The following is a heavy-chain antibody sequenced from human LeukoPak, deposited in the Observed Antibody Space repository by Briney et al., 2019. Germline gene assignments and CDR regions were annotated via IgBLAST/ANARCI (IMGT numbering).Heavy chain of an antibody. J-gene: IGHJ4*02. CDR1: GGSISSSSYY. D-gene: IGHD3-10*01. CDR2: IYYSGST. CDR3: AGGPLKWFGELLPFDY. V-gene: IGHV4-39*07. Sequence: PSETLSLTCTVSGGSISSSSYYWGWIRQPPGKGLEWIGSIYYSGSTYYNPSLKSRVTISVDTSKNQFSLKLSSVTAADTAVYYCAGGPLKWFGELLPFDYWGQGTLVTVSS.